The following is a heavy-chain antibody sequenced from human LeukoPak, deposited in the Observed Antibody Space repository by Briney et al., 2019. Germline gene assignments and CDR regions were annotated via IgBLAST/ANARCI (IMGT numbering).Heavy chain of an antibody. CDR2: IIPNSGDT. D-gene: IGHD2-15*01. Sequence: ASVKVSCKASGYTFTGYYMNWVRQAPGQGLEWMGWIIPNSGDTHYAQKFQGRVTMTRDTSISTAYMGLSSLRSDDTAVYYCARDGAIGWSLDLWGQGTLVTVSS. CDR3: ARDGAIGWSLDL. J-gene: IGHJ5*02. CDR1: GYTFTGYY. V-gene: IGHV1-2*02.